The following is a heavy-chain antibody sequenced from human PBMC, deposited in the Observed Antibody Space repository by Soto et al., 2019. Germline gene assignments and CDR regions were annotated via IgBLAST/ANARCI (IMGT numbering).Heavy chain of an antibody. D-gene: IGHD5-18*01. V-gene: IGHV1-3*01. CDR2: INAGNGNT. J-gene: IGHJ4*02. CDR3: ARDPGYSYGYN. CDR1: GYTFTSYA. Sequence: QVQLVQSGAEVKKPGDSVNVSSKASGYTFTSYAMHWVRQAPGQRLEWMGWINAGNGNTKYSQKFQGRVTITRDTSASTAYMELSSLRSEDTAVYYCARDPGYSYGYNWGQGTLVTVSS.